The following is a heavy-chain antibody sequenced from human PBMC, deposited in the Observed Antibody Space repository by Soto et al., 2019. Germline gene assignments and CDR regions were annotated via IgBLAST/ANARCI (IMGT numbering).Heavy chain of an antibody. Sequence: SETLSLTCAVSGGSISSYYWSWIRQPPGKGLEWIGYIYYSGSTSYNPSLKSRVTISVDTSKNQFSLKLSSVTAADTAVYYCARGQSSPYYYGMDVWGQGTTVTVSS. V-gene: IGHV4-59*01. CDR2: IYYSGST. CDR3: ARGQSSPYYYGMDV. J-gene: IGHJ6*02. CDR1: GGSISSYY. D-gene: IGHD1-26*01.